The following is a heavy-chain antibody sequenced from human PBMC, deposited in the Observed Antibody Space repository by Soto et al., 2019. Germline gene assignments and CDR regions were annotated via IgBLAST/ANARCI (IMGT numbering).Heavy chain of an antibody. D-gene: IGHD3-10*01. CDR3: ARHSYSIVRGLTNFDP. Sequence: PSETLSLTCTVSGGSISSSTFYWGWIRQPPGKGLEWIATIYYDGSTYYNPSLTSRVTISVDTPNNQFSLRMNSVTAADTAVYYCARHSYSIVRGLTNFDPWGQGTLVTVSS. V-gene: IGHV4-39*01. J-gene: IGHJ5*02. CDR1: GGSISSSTFY. CDR2: IYYDGST.